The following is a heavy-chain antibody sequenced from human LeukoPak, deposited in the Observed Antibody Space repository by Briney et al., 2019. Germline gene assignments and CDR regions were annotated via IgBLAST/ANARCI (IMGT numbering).Heavy chain of an antibody. CDR2: VRGENYGSTT. V-gene: IGHV3-49*04. J-gene: IGHJ4*02. D-gene: IGHD2-15*01. Sequence: PGGSLRLSCRGSGFRFGDYPVSWVRQAPGKGLEWVGLVRGENYGSTTEYAASVKGRFTMSRDDSKSIAYLQMNSLITEDTAVYYCAFDSNRYCSGATCHKFDCWGQGTLVTVSS. CDR3: AFDSNRYCSGATCHKFDC. CDR1: GFRFGDYP.